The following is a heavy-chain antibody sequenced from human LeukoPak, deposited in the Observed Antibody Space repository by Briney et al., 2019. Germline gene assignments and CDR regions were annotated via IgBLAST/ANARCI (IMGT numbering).Heavy chain of an antibody. CDR1: GGTITSSSYF. D-gene: IGHD5-12*01. V-gene: IGHV4-39*07. CDR2: ISYSGAT. CDR3: AGDGFGYRYYMDV. Sequence: PSETLSLTCTLSGGTITSSSYFWGRHPAPPGLGLMGLGSISYSGATYSNPSLQSPVSMSVHTSKNQFSLRLGSVSDAAAAYYSCAGDGFGYRYYMDVWG. J-gene: IGHJ6*03.